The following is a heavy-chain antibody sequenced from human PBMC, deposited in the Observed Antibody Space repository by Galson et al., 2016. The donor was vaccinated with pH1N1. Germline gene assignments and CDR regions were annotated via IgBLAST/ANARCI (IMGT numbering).Heavy chain of an antibody. D-gene: IGHD5-18*01. J-gene: IGHJ5*02. Sequence: SLRLSCAASGFSFSTYGMSRVRQAPGKGLDWVSGISGSGDDTYYAHTVRGRFTISRDNSKNTLYLQMNSLTAVDTAIYYCAKGGAIGPNYNDGEVSSWGQGALVTVSS. V-gene: IGHV3-23*01. CDR2: ISGSGDDT. CDR1: GFSFSTYG. CDR3: AKGGAIGPNYNDGEVSS.